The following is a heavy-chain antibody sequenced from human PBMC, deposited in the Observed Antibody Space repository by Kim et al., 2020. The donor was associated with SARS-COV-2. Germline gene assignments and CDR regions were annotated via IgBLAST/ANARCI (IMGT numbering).Heavy chain of an antibody. Sequence: GGSLRLSCAASGFTFDNYAMNWVRQAPGKGLEWVSSLSGSGSNTYYADSVKGRFTISRDNSKNTVYLQMNSLRAEDTAIYYCAKDGGGWYTSGWYYFDNWGQGTPVTVSS. CDR2: LSGSGSNT. CDR1: GFTFDNYA. V-gene: IGHV3-23*01. J-gene: IGHJ4*02. CDR3: AKDGGGWYTSGWYYFDN. D-gene: IGHD6-19*01.